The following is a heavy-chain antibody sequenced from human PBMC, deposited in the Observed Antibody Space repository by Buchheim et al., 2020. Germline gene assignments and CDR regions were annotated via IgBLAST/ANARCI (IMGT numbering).Heavy chain of an antibody. V-gene: IGHV4-30-4*01. CDR2: IYYSGST. D-gene: IGHD2-15*01. CDR3: ARDRGGCSGGSCYYYYGMDV. Sequence: QVQLQESGPGLVKPSQTLSLTCTVSGGSISSGDYYWSWIRQPPGKGLEWIGYIYYSGSTYYNPSLKSRVTISVETSKNQFSLKLSSVTAADTAVYYCARDRGGCSGGSCYYYYGMDVWGQGTT. CDR1: GGSISSGDYY. J-gene: IGHJ6*02.